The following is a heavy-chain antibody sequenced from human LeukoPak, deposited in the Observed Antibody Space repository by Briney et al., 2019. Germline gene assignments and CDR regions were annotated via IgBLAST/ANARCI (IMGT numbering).Heavy chain of an antibody. D-gene: IGHD2-21*02. J-gene: IGHJ6*02. CDR2: INPSGGST. Sequence: ASVKVSCKASGYTFTSYYMHWVRQAPGQGLEWMGLINPSGGSTSYAQKFQGRVTMTRDTSTSTVYMELSSLRSEDTAVYYCARENVVVVTAAYYYYYGMDVWGQGTTVTVSS. V-gene: IGHV1-46*01. CDR1: GYTFTSYY. CDR3: ARENVVVVTAAYYYYYGMDV.